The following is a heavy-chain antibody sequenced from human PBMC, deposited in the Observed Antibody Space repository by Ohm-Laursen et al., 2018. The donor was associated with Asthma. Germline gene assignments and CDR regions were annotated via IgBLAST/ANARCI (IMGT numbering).Heavy chain of an antibody. CDR1: GLTINRYG. V-gene: IGHV3-30*03. Sequence: SLRLSCTASGLTINRYGLHWVRRAPGKGLEWVAFISYDENKKYYADSVKGRFTISRDNSKNTLYLQMNSLRAEDTAVYYCARDSSGGFDYWGQGTLVTVSS. D-gene: IGHD3-10*01. J-gene: IGHJ4*02. CDR2: ISYDENKK. CDR3: ARDSSGGFDY.